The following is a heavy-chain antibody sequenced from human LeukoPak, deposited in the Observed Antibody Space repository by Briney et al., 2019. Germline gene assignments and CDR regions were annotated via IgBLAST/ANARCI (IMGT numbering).Heavy chain of an antibody. V-gene: IGHV3-30*02. CDR3: AKISYDSSGYYYSFFDY. CDR1: GFTFSSYG. J-gene: IGHJ4*02. Sequence: PGGSLRLSCAASGFTFSSYGIHWVRQAPGKGLEWVAFIRYDGSNKYYADSVKGRFTISRDNSKNTLYLQMNSLRAEDTAVYYCAKISYDSSGYYYSFFDYWGQGTLVTVSS. D-gene: IGHD3-22*01. CDR2: IRYDGSNK.